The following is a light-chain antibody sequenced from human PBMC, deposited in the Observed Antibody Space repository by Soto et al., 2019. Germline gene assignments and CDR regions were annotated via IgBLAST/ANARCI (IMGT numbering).Light chain of an antibody. CDR3: SPYTSSSTYV. Sequence: QSVLTQPASLSGSPGQSITISCTGNSSDVGGYNYVSWYQHHPGKAPKLMIYDVSNRPSGVSNRFSGSKSGNTASLTISGLQAEDEADYYCSPYTSSSTYVFGTGTKVTVL. CDR1: SSDVGGYNY. CDR2: DVS. V-gene: IGLV2-14*03. J-gene: IGLJ1*01.